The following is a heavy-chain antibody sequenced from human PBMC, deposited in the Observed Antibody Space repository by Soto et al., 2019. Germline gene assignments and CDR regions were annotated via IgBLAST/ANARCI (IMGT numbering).Heavy chain of an antibody. D-gene: IGHD6-19*01. CDR1: GFTFSSYA. V-gene: IGHV3-23*01. CDR3: ANASEWLGPFDY. Sequence: EVQLLESGGGLVQPGGSVRLSCAASGFTFSSYAMSWVRQAPGKGLEWVSAISGSGGSTYYADSVKGRFTISRDNSKNTLYLQMNSLRAEDTAVYYCANASEWLGPFDYWGQGTLVTVSS. CDR2: ISGSGGST. J-gene: IGHJ4*02.